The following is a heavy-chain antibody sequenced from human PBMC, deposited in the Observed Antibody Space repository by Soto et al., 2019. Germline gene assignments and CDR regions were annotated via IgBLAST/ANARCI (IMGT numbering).Heavy chain of an antibody. Sequence: ASVKVSCKASGGTFSSYAISWVRQAPGQGLEWMGGIIPIFGTANYAQKFQGRVTITADESTSTAYMELSSLRSEDTAVYYCARAHKSGYCSSTSCSSYYYYYYMDVWGKGTTVTVSS. J-gene: IGHJ6*03. CDR3: ARAHKSGYCSSTSCSSYYYYYYMDV. CDR2: IIPIFGTA. D-gene: IGHD2-2*01. CDR1: GGTFSSYA. V-gene: IGHV1-69*13.